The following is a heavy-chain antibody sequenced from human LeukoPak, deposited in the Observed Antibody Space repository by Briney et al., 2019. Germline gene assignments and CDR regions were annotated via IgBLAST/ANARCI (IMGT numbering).Heavy chain of an antibody. CDR3: ARDRVGATGFDY. CDR1: GYTFTGYY. D-gene: IGHD1-26*01. CDR2: INPNSGGT. J-gene: IGHJ4*02. Sequence: ASVKVSCKASGYTFTGYYMHWVRQAPGQGLEWMGWINPNSGGTNYAQKFQGRVIMTRDTSISTAYMELSRLRSDDTAVYYCARDRVGATGFDYWGQGTLVTVSS. V-gene: IGHV1-2*02.